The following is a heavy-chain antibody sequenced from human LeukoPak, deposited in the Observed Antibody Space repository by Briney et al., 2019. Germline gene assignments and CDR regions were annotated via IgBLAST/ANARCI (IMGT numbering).Heavy chain of an antibody. CDR3: ARDSSGWYPAAPDY. D-gene: IGHD6-19*01. V-gene: IGHV4-39*07. CDR1: GGSISSSSYY. Sequence: SETLSLTCTVSGGSISSSSYYWGWIRQPPGKGLEWIGSIYYSGSTYYNPSLKSRVTISVDTSKNQFSLKLSSVTAADTAVYYCARDSSGWYPAAPDYWGQGTLVTVSS. CDR2: IYYSGST. J-gene: IGHJ4*02.